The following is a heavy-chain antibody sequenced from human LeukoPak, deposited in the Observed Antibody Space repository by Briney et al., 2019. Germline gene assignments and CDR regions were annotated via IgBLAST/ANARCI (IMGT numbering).Heavy chain of an antibody. D-gene: IGHD5-18*01. CDR3: ARVDTDVGGIDY. CDR1: GFTFSRYW. Sequence: GGSLRLSCAASGFTFSRYWMSWVRQAPGKGLEWVANIKQDGSERYYVDSVRGRFTISRDNPKNSLYLQMNSLRAEDTAAYYCARVDTDVGGIDYWGQGTLVTVSS. V-gene: IGHV3-7*05. J-gene: IGHJ4*02. CDR2: IKQDGSER.